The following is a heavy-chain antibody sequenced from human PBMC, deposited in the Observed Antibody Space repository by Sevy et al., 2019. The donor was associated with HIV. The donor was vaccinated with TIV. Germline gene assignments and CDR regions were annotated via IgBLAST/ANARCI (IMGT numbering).Heavy chain of an antibody. D-gene: IGHD1-26*01. Sequence: GESLKISCKGSGYSFTSYWIGWVRQMPGKGLEWRGIIYPGDSDTRYSPSFQGQVTISADKSINTAFLQWSSLKDSDTASSYCARCSTGIVGTHFDYWGQGTLVTVSS. CDR3: ARCSTGIVGTHFDY. CDR2: IYPGDSDT. CDR1: GYSFTSYW. J-gene: IGHJ4*02. V-gene: IGHV5-51*01.